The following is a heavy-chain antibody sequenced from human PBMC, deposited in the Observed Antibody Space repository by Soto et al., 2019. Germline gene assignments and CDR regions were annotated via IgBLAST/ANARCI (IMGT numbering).Heavy chain of an antibody. Sequence: GGSLRLSCAAPGFTFSSYALSWVRQAPGEGREWVSAISGSGGSTYYADSVKGRFTISRDNSKNTLYLQMNSLRAEDTAVYYCAKGATYYYDSSGYGAFDIWGQGTMVTVSS. V-gene: IGHV3-23*01. CDR2: ISGSGGST. CDR1: GFTFSSYA. D-gene: IGHD3-22*01. J-gene: IGHJ3*02. CDR3: AKGATYYYDSSGYGAFDI.